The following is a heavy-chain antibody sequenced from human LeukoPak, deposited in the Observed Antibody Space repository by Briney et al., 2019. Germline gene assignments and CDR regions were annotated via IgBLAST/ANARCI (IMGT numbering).Heavy chain of an antibody. J-gene: IGHJ4*02. Sequence: ASVKVSCKASGYTFTGYYMHWVRQAPGQGLEWMGWINPNSGGTNYAQKFQGRVTMTRDTSISTAYMELSRLRSDDTAVYYCARDQFVPYYYGSSGYYIYFDYWGQGTLVTVSS. V-gene: IGHV1-2*02. CDR1: GYTFTGYY. D-gene: IGHD3-22*01. CDR3: ARDQFVPYYYGSSGYYIYFDY. CDR2: INPNSGGT.